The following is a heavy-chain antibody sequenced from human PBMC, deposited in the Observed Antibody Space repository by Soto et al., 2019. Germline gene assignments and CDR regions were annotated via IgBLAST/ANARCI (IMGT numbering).Heavy chain of an antibody. Sequence: ASVKVSCKASGYTFTSYAMHWVRQAPGQRLEWMGWINAGNGNTKYSQKFQGRVTITRDTSASTAYMELSSLRSEDTAVYYCARFLAVAGKFDYWGQGTLVTVSS. J-gene: IGHJ4*02. CDR2: INAGNGNT. D-gene: IGHD6-19*01. CDR3: ARFLAVAGKFDY. CDR1: GYTFTSYA. V-gene: IGHV1-3*01.